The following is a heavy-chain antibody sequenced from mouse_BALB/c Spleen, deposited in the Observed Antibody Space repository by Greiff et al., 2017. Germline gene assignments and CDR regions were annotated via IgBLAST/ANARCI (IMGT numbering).Heavy chain of an antibody. CDR1: GFTFSSFG. Sequence: EVQLVESGGGLVQPGGSRKLSCAASGFTFSSFGMHWVRQAPEKGLEWVAYISSGSSTIYYADTVKGRFTISRDNPKNTLFLQMTSLRSEDTAMYYYARTGYYDYDGRAYWGQGTLVTVSA. V-gene: IGHV5-17*02. CDR2: ISSGSSTI. J-gene: IGHJ3*01. D-gene: IGHD2-4*01. CDR3: ARTGYYDYDGRAY.